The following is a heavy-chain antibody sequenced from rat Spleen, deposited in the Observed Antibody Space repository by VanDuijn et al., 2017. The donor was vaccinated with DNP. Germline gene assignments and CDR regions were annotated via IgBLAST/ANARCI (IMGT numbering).Heavy chain of an antibody. J-gene: IGHJ2*01. D-gene: IGHD1-10*01. V-gene: IGHV2-72*01. Sequence: QVQLKESGPGLVQPSQTLSLTCTVSGFSLTSNGVGWVRQPLGKGLVWMGTLWAGGGTNYHSTVQSRLSVSRDTSKSQVFLKMDNLRTEDTATYFCTRGFNNYGFFDYWGHGVMVTVSS. CDR3: TRGFNNYGFFDY. CDR2: LWAGGGT. CDR1: GFSLTSNG.